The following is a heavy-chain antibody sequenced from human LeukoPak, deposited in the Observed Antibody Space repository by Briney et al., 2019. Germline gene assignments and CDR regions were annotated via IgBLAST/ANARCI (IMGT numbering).Heavy chain of an antibody. J-gene: IGHJ6*03. Sequence: ASVKVSCKVSGYTFTDYYMHWVQQAPGKGREWMGLVDAEDGETIYAERFQGRVTITADTSTDTAYMELSSLRSEDTAVYYCATDSGAARPYYYYYYMDVWGKGTTVTVSS. CDR1: GYTFTDYY. CDR3: ATDSGAARPYYYYYYMDV. V-gene: IGHV1-69-2*01. CDR2: VDAEDGET. D-gene: IGHD6-6*01.